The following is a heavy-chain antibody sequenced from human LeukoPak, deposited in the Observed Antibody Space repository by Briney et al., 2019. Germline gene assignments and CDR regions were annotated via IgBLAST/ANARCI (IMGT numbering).Heavy chain of an antibody. CDR1: GYTFTSYG. V-gene: IGHV1-18*04. D-gene: IGHD6-19*01. J-gene: IGHJ3*02. Sequence: ASVKVSCKASGYTFTSYGISWVRQAPGQGLEWMGSISAYNGNTNYAQKLQGRVTMTTDTSTSTAYMELRSLRSDDTAVYYCARGSAQIAVAGGEDAFDIWGQGTMVTVSS. CDR2: ISAYNGNT. CDR3: ARGSAQIAVAGGEDAFDI.